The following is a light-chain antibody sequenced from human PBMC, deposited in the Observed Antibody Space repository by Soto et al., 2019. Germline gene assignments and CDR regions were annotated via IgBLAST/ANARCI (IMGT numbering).Light chain of an antibody. J-gene: IGKJ3*01. CDR2: DAS. CDR1: QSISSS. Sequence: EILVTQSPSTLSSSLGDRVTITCRASQSISSSLAWYHQKPGKAPKLLIYDASSLESGGPSRFSGSGSGTEFTLTISSLQPDDFATNYYQQYNTYFPVSTFGPRTKVDI. CDR3: QQYNTYFPVST. V-gene: IGKV1-5*01.